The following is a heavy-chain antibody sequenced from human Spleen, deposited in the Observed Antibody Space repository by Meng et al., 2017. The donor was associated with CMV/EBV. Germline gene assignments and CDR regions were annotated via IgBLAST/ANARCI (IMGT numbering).Heavy chain of an antibody. D-gene: IGHD2-15*01. CDR3: ARELYFRCPYF. J-gene: IGHJ4*02. Sequence: CSVSGGSIFSSTFFWGWIRQPPGKGLEWIGSIYFGGSTYYNPSLKSRVTMFLDTSKSQFSLSLSSVTAADTAVYYCARELYFRCPYFWGQGTLVTVSS. CDR1: GGSIFSSTFF. CDR2: IYFGGST. V-gene: IGHV4-39*02.